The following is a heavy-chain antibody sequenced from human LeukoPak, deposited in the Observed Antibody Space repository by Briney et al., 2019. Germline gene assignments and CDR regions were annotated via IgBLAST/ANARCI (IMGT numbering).Heavy chain of an antibody. CDR1: GDSISSYY. V-gene: IGHV4-4*07. CDR2: IYTSGST. D-gene: IGHD2/OR15-2a*01. CDR3: ARDRISAVVDAFDI. Sequence: PSETLSLTCSDSGDSISSYYWSWIRQPAGKGLEWIGRIYTSGSTNYNPSLKSRVTMSVDTSKNQISLKLTSVTAADTAVYYCARDRISAVVDAFDIWGQGTMVTVSS. J-gene: IGHJ3*02.